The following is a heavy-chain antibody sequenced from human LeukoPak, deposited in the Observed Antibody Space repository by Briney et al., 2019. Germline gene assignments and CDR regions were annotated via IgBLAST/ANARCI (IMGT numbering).Heavy chain of an antibody. CDR3: AIAAAGSTYADY. V-gene: IGHV3-30*03. CDR1: GFTFSGYS. D-gene: IGHD6-13*01. Sequence: GGSLRLSCATSGFTFSGYSMNWVRQAPGKGLEWVAVISYDGSNKYYADSVKGRFTISRDNSKNTLYLQMNSLRAEDTAVYYCAIAAAGSTYADYWGQGTLVTVSS. CDR2: ISYDGSNK. J-gene: IGHJ4*02.